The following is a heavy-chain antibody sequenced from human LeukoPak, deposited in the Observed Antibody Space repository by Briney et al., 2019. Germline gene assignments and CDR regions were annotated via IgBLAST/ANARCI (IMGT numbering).Heavy chain of an antibody. D-gene: IGHD1-1*01. J-gene: IGHJ3*02. V-gene: IGHV4-38-2*01. Sequence: PSETLSLTCAVSGYSISSGYYWGWIRQPPGKGLEWIGSKHRGGSTYYNPSLESRVTISIDTSMNQFSLRLRSVTAADPTETAVYYCARSWNFGRAVEAFDIWGQGIMVTVSS. CDR3: ARSWNFGRAVEAFDI. CDR2: KHRGGST. CDR1: GYSISSGYY.